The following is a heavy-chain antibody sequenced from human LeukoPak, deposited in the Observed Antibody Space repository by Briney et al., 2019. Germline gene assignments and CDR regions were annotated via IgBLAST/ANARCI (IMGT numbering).Heavy chain of an antibody. CDR1: GFTFSTYW. Sequence: GGSLRLSCAASGFTFSTYWMTWVRQAPVKGLEWVANIKQDGSEKYYVDSVKGRFTISRDNAKNSLYLQMNSLRAEDTAVYYCARYQGGGWDVWGQGTTVTVSS. CDR2: IKQDGSEK. CDR3: ARYQGGGWDV. V-gene: IGHV3-7*01. J-gene: IGHJ6*02. D-gene: IGHD6-25*01.